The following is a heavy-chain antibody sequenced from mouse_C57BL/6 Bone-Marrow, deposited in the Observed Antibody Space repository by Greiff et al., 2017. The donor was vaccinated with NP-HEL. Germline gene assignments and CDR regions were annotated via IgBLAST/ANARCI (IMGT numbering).Heavy chain of an antibody. CDR1: GYTFTSYT. D-gene: IGHD1-1*01. CDR3: ARRSYGSSWFAY. Sequence: VKLMESGAELARPGASVKMSCKASGYTFTSYTMHWVKQRPGQGLEWIGYINPSSGYTKYNQKFKDKATLTADKSSSTAYMQLSSLTSEDSAGYYCARRSYGSSWFAYWGQGTLVTVSA. CDR2: INPSSGYT. V-gene: IGHV1-4*01. J-gene: IGHJ3*01.